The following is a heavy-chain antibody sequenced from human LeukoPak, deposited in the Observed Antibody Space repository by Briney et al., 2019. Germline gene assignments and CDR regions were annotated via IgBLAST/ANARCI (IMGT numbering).Heavy chain of an antibody. J-gene: IGHJ4*02. CDR2: INHSGST. CDR3: ATTYDILTGTYDY. V-gene: IGHV4-34*01. CDR1: GGSFSGYY. Sequence: PSETLSLTCAVYGGSFSGYYWSWIRQPPGKGLEWIGEINHSGSTNYNPSLKSRVTISVDTSKNQFSLKLSSVTAADTAVYYCATTYDILTGTYDYWGQGTLVTVSS. D-gene: IGHD3-9*01.